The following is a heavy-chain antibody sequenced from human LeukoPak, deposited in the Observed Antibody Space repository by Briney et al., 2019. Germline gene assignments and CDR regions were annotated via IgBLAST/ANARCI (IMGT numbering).Heavy chain of an antibody. CDR1: GGSISNYY. D-gene: IGHD3-22*01. V-gene: IGHV4-59*12. CDR2: IYYSGST. J-gene: IGHJ4*02. Sequence: SETLSLTCTVSGGSISNYYWSWIRQPPGKGLEWIGYIYYSGSTNYNPSLESRVTISVETSKNQFSLKLSSVTAADTAVYYCARVLYDSSGYNFDYWGRGTLVTVSS. CDR3: ARVLYDSSGYNFDY.